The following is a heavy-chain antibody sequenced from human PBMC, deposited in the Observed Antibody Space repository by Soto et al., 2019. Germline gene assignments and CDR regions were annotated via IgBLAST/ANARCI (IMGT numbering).Heavy chain of an antibody. V-gene: IGHV3-30*18. J-gene: IGHJ6*02. CDR1: GFTFSSYG. Sequence: QVQLVESGGGVVQPGRSLRLSCAASGFTFSSYGMHWVRQAPGKGLEWVAVISYDGSNKYYADSVKGRFTISRDNSKNTLYLQMNSLRAEDTAVYYCAKDQGRSSSSSGQWLVLGDYYYYGMDVWGQGTTVTVSS. D-gene: IGHD6-19*01. CDR3: AKDQGRSSSSSGQWLVLGDYYYYGMDV. CDR2: ISYDGSNK.